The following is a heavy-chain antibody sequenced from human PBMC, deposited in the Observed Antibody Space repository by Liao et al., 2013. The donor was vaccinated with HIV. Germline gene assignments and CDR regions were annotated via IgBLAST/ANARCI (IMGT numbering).Heavy chain of an antibody. CDR2: MYYKGGS. D-gene: IGHD6-25*01. CDR1: GGSVSSDDYY. CDR3: VRDRYLREISGWGFDY. V-gene: IGHV4-30-4*08. J-gene: IGHJ4*02. Sequence: QVHLMESGPGLVKPSQTLSLTCTVSGGSVSSDDYYWSWIRQPPGKGLEWIGYMYYKGGSYYNPSLGSRVTMSLDASRNQFSLTVNSVTATDTAVYYCVRDRYLREISGWGFDYWGQGALVTVSS.